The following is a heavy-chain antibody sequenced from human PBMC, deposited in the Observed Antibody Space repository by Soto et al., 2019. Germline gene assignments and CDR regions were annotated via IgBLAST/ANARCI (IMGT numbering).Heavy chain of an antibody. V-gene: IGHV4-59*01. CDR1: GGSISSYY. CDR3: ARGGGYSGYDYEEHFDY. CDR2: IYYSGST. Sequence: QVQLQESGPGLVKPSETLSLTCTVSGGSISSYYWSWIRQPPGKGLEWIGYIYYSGSTNYNPSLKIRVTISVGTSKNQVSRKLSSVTAADTAVYYCARGGGYSGYDYEEHFDYWGQGTLVTVSS. J-gene: IGHJ4*02. D-gene: IGHD5-12*01.